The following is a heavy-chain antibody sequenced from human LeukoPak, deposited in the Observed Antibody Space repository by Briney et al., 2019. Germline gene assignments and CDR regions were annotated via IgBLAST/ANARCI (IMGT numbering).Heavy chain of an antibody. D-gene: IGHD3/OR15-3a*01. CDR1: SGSIRSYH. J-gene: IGHJ4*02. V-gene: IGHV4-4*07. CDR2: IYTTGGT. Sequence: PSETLSPTCTVSSGSIRSYHWAWIRQPAGKELEWIGRIYTTGGTDYNPSLKSRVTMSVDTSKNQFSLNLRSVTTADTAFYYCARNGYTKSWTHLDYWGQGILVSVSS. CDR3: ARNGYTKSWTHLDY.